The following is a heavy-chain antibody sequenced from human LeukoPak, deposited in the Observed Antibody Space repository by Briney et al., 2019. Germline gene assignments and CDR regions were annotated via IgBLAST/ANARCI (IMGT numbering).Heavy chain of an antibody. V-gene: IGHV3-11*01. D-gene: IGHD5-24*01. CDR1: GFTFSDYY. CDR2: ISSSGSTI. J-gene: IGHJ6*03. Sequence: KPGGSLRLSCAASGFTFSDYYMSWIRQAPGKGLEWVSYISSSGSTIYYADSVKGRFTISRDNAKNSLYLQMNSLRAEDTAVYYCARANVEMATIGIKPHYYYYYMDVWGKGTTVTISS. CDR3: ARANVEMATIGIKPHYYYYYMDV.